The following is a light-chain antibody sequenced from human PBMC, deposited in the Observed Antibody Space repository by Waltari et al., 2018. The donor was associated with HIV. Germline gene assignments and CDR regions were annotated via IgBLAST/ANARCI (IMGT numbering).Light chain of an antibody. V-gene: IGLV2-8*01. J-gene: IGLJ2*01. CDR1: SSDVGAYNF. CDR3: SSFAGTNSHVV. Sequence: QSALTQPPSASGSPEQSVTISCTGPSSDVGAYNFVSWSQQRPGQAPKLIIFEVNRRPSGVPGRFSGSKAVNTASLTVAGLQAEDEADYYGSSFAGTNSHVVFGGGTKLTVL. CDR2: EVN.